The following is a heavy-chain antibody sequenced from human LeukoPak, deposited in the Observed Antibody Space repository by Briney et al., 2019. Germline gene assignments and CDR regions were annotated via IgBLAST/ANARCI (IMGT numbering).Heavy chain of an antibody. CDR1: GGSISSYY. V-gene: IGHV4-4*07. J-gene: IGHJ5*02. Sequence: PSETLSLTCTVSGGSISSYYWSWIRQPAGKGLEWIGRIYTSGSTNYNPSLKSRVTMSVDTSKNQFSLKLSSVTAADTAVYYCAVHYDGSGSYGLALDPWGQGTLVTVSS. CDR2: IYTSGST. D-gene: IGHD3-10*01. CDR3: AVHYDGSGSYGLALDP.